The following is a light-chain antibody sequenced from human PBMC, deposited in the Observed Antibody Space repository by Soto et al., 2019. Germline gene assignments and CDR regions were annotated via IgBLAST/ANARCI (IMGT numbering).Light chain of an antibody. V-gene: IGKV3-20*01. Sequence: ETVLTQSPGTVSLSPGERATLSCRASQSVSSSYLAWYQQKPGQAPRLLIYRASSRATGIPDRFSGSGSGTDFPLTISRLEPEDFAVYYCQQYGSSPVTFGPGNKVDIK. CDR1: QSVSSSY. CDR2: RAS. J-gene: IGKJ3*01. CDR3: QQYGSSPVT.